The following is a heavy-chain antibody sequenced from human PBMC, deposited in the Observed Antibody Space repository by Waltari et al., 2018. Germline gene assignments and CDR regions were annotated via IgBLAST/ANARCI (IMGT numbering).Heavy chain of an antibody. D-gene: IGHD2-2*01. J-gene: IGHJ5*02. Sequence: TCTVSGGSISSSSYYWGWIRQPPGKGLEWIGSIYYSGSTYYNPSLKSRVTISVDTSKNQFSLKLSSVTAADTAVYYCARHRRTNQPNRFDPWGQGTLVTVAS. CDR3: ARHRRTNQPNRFDP. CDR2: IYYSGST. CDR1: GGSISSSSYY. V-gene: IGHV4-39*01.